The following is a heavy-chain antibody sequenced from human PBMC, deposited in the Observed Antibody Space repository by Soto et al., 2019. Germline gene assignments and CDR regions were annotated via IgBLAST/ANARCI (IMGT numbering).Heavy chain of an antibody. J-gene: IGHJ4*02. CDR1: GFTFSSYA. D-gene: IGHD3-22*01. CDR3: ANYYDSRTSFDY. Sequence: EVQLLESGGCLVQPGGSLRLSCAASGFTFSSYAMSWVRQAPGKGLEWVSAISGSGGSTYYADSVKGRFTISRDNSKNTLYLQMNSLRAEDTAVYYCANYYDSRTSFDYWGQGTLVTVSS. CDR2: ISGSGGST. V-gene: IGHV3-23*01.